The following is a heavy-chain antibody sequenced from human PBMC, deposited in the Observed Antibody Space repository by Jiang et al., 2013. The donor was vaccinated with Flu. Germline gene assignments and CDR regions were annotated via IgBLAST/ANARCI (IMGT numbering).Heavy chain of an antibody. CDR1: DSRLVFG. V-gene: IGHV3-30*18. Sequence: QLLESGGGLVPAWGVPETTPVQPPDSRLVFGHDLXPPGSREGTGVGLCNNREWVAVISHDGTVQHYADSVRGRFTISRDQSDNTLSLQMNSLRPDDTAVYYCAKESTPKAATYFDYWGQGTLVTVSS. CDR2: GLCNNREWVAVIS. J-gene: IGHJ4*02. D-gene: IGHD2-15*01. CDR3: AKESTPKAATYFDY.